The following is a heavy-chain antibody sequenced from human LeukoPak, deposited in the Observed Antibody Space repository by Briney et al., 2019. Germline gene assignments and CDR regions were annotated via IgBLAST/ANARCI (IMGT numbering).Heavy chain of an antibody. Sequence: PGGSLRLSCAASGFTFSNYYMSWIRQAPGKGLEWVSAISGSGGSTYYADSVKGRFTISRDSSKNTLYLQMNSLRAEDTALYYCAKDDYASGSYRPLDYWGQGTLVTVSS. J-gene: IGHJ4*02. CDR1: GFTFSNYY. V-gene: IGHV3-23*01. D-gene: IGHD3-10*01. CDR3: AKDDYASGSYRPLDY. CDR2: ISGSGGST.